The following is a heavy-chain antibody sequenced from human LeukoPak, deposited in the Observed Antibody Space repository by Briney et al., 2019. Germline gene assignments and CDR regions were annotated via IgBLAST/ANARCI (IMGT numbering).Heavy chain of an antibody. CDR2: INPNSGGT. Sequence: ASVKVSCKASGYTLTGYYMHWVRQAPGQGLEWMGRINPNSGGTNYAQKFQGRGTMTRDTSISTAYMELSRLRSDDTAVYYCARDQGSLTRSWYTGYWGQGTQVTVSS. CDR3: ARDQGSLTRSWYTGY. D-gene: IGHD6-13*01. V-gene: IGHV1-2*06. J-gene: IGHJ4*02. CDR1: GYTLTGYY.